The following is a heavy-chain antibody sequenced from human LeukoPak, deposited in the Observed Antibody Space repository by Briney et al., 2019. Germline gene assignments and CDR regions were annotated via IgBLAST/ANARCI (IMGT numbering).Heavy chain of an antibody. Sequence: SETLSLTCTVSGGSISSYYWSWIRQPPGKGLEWIGYIYTNGSTNYNPSLKSRVTISVDTSKNQFTLKLSSVTAADTAVYYCARRLGSDYYDSSGSYYYYYYMDVWGKGTTVTVSS. CDR3: ARRLGSDYYDSSGSYYYYYYMDV. J-gene: IGHJ6*03. V-gene: IGHV4-4*09. D-gene: IGHD3-22*01. CDR2: IYTNGST. CDR1: GGSISSYY.